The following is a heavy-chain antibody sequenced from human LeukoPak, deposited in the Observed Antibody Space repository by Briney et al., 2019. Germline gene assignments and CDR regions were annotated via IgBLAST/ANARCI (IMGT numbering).Heavy chain of an antibody. CDR1: GYTFTDYY. D-gene: IGHD6-25*01. CDR3: ARGPIAAAFYYYYMDV. Sequence: ASVKVSCKASGYTFTDYYMHWVRQAPGQGLEWMGWINPNIGSTNYAQKFQGRVTTTRDTSISTAYMELSRLRSDDTAVYYCARGPIAAAFYYYYMDVWGKGTTVTVSS. J-gene: IGHJ6*03. V-gene: IGHV1-2*02. CDR2: INPNIGST.